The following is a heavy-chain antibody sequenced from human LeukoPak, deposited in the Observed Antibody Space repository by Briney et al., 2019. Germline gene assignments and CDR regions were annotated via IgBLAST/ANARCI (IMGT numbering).Heavy chain of an antibody. CDR2: INPNSGGT. V-gene: IGHV1-2*02. Sequence: GASVKVSCKVSGYTLTELSMHWVRQAPGQGLEWMGWINPNSGGTNYAQKFQGRVTMTRDTSISTAYMELSRLRSDDTAVYYCARGVGFMITFGGVSIPPVYWGQGTLVTVSS. CDR1: GYTLTELS. D-gene: IGHD3-16*01. J-gene: IGHJ4*02. CDR3: ARGVGFMITFGGVSIPPVY.